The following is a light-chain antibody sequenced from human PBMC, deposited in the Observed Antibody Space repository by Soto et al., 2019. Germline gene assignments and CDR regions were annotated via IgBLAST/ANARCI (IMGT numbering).Light chain of an antibody. Sequence: QSVLTQPPSVSGAPGQRVTISCTGSRSNIGAGYDVHWYQHLPGTAPKLLIYANNKRPSGVPDRFSGSKSGTSASLAITGLQAEDEADYYCQSYDSSLSGSGVFGGGTKLTVL. V-gene: IGLV1-40*01. J-gene: IGLJ3*02. CDR2: ANN. CDR1: RSNIGAGYD. CDR3: QSYDSSLSGSGV.